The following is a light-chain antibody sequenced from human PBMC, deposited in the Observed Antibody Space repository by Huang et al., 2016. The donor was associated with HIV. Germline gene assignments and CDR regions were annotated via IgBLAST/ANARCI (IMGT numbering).Light chain of an antibody. CDR3: QHYGSSLLT. CDR2: DTS. V-gene: IGKV3-20*01. CDR1: QSVSSNH. J-gene: IGKJ3*01. Sequence: EIVLTQSPGTLSLSPGERATLSCRASQSVSSNHLVWYQQRPGQAPRLLIYDTSTRSTGIPDRFSGGGSGTDFTLTISRLGPEDLAVYYCQHYGSSLLTFGPGTKVHIK.